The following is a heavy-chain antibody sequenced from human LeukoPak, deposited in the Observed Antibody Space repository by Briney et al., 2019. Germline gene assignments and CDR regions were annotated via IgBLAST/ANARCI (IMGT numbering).Heavy chain of an antibody. Sequence: SETLSLTCAVYGGSFSGYYWSWIRQPPGEGLEWIGEINHSGSTNYNPSLKSRVTISVDTSKNQFSLKLSSVTAADTAVYYCARAASQSRVVWFDPWGQGTLVTVSS. CDR1: GGSFSGYY. V-gene: IGHV4-34*01. CDR3: ARAASQSRVVWFDP. CDR2: INHSGST. J-gene: IGHJ5*02. D-gene: IGHD3-3*01.